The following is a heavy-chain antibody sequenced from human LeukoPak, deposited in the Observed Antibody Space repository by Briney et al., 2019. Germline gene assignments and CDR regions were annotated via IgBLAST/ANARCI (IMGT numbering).Heavy chain of an antibody. D-gene: IGHD3-22*01. V-gene: IGHV4-34*01. CDR3: ARGRRRGYSTNWFDP. Sequence: SETLSLTCAVYGGSFSGYYWSWIRQPPGKGLEWIGEINHSGSTNYNPSLKSRVTISVDTSKNQFSLKLSSVTAADTAVYYCARGRRRGYSTNWFDPWGQGTLVTVSS. CDR1: GGSFSGYY. J-gene: IGHJ5*02. CDR2: INHSGST.